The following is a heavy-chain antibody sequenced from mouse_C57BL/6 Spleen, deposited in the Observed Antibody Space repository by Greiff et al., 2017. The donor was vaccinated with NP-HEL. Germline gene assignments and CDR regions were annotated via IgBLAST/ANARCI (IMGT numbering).Heavy chain of an antibody. CDR3: GRNEGYYGSSYERGWAD. V-gene: IGHV2-9-1*01. Sequence: VQLQESGPGLVAPSQSLSITCTVSGFSLTSYAISWVRQPPGKGLEWLGVIWTGGGTNYNSALKSRLSLSKDNSKSQVFLQLYSLQTDDTARYYCGRNEGYYGSSYERGWADWGQGTLVTVSA. CDR1: GFSLTSYA. J-gene: IGHJ3*01. D-gene: IGHD1-1*01. CDR2: IWTGGGT.